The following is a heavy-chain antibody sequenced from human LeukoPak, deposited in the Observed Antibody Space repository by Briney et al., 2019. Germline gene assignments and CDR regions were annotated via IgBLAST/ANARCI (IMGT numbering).Heavy chain of an antibody. Sequence: GGSVRLSCAASGFTFSIYAMSWVRQAPGKGLEWVSSISSSSSYIYYADSVKGRFTISRDNAKNSLYLQMNSLRAEDTAVYYCARDLRFLEWLAGGNYFDYWGQGTLVTVSS. CDR3: ARDLRFLEWLAGGNYFDY. J-gene: IGHJ4*02. V-gene: IGHV3-21*01. CDR1: GFTFSIYA. CDR2: ISSSSSYI. D-gene: IGHD3-3*01.